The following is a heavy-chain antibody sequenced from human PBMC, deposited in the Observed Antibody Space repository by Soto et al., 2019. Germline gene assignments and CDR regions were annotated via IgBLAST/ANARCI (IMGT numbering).Heavy chain of an antibody. D-gene: IGHD6-13*01. V-gene: IGHV4-34*01. Sequence: SVTLSLTCAVYRGCFSGYCWSWIRQTPGERLEWVGDICHGGGANYNPSLKSRVSFSMDPSKNQFSLKLNSVIAADTAVYYCAGYSNSWSKYVKHWGRGSLVTVSS. CDR2: ICHGGGA. J-gene: IGHJ1*01. CDR1: RGCFSGYC. CDR3: AGYSNSWSKYVKH.